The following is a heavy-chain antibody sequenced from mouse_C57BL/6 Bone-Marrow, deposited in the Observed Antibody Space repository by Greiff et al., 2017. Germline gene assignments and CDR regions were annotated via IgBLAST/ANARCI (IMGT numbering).Heavy chain of an antibody. CDR1: GYTFTYYN. J-gene: IGHJ4*01. V-gene: IGHV1-22*01. CDR2: INPNNGGT. CDR3: AREGGNYGGAMDY. Sequence: EVQLQQSGPELVKPGASVKMSCKASGYTFTYYNMPWVKQSHGKSLEWIGYINPNNGGTSYNQKFKGKATLTVNKSSSTAYMELRSLTSEDSAVYYCAREGGNYGGAMDYWGQGTSVTVSS. D-gene: IGHD2-1*01.